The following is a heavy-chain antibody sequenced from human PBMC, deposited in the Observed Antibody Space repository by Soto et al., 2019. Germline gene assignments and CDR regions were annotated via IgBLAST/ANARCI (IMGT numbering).Heavy chain of an antibody. CDR3: ARDPPATRHGMDV. V-gene: IGHV3-53*01. CDR1: GFTVSGNY. Sequence: GSLRLSCAASGFTVSGNYMSWVRQAPGKGLEWVPVIYSGGSTYYADSVRSRFTISRDNSKNTLYLQMKSLRAEDTAVYYCARDPPATRHGMDVWGQGTTVTVSS. CDR2: IYSGGST. J-gene: IGHJ6*02.